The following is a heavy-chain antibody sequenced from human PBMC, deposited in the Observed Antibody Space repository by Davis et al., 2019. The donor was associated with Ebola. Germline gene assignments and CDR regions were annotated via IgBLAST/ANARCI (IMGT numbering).Heavy chain of an antibody. CDR3: ARGDTAMVFYYYYGMDV. J-gene: IGHJ6*04. CDR2: INAGNGNT. V-gene: IGHV1-3*01. CDR1: GYTFTSYA. Sequence: ASVKVSCKASGYTFTSYAMHWVRQAPGQRLEWMGWINAGNGNTKYSQKLQGRVTMTTDTSTSTAYMELRSLRSDDTAVYYCARGDTAMVFYYYYGMDVWGKGTTVTVSS. D-gene: IGHD5-18*01.